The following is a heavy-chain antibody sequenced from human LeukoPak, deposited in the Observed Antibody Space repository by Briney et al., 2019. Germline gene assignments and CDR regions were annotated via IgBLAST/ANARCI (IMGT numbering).Heavy chain of an antibody. CDR3: VGGTYYFDY. CDR1: GFTFSSYG. J-gene: IGHJ4*02. V-gene: IGHV3-30*03. D-gene: IGHD2-2*01. CDR2: ISYAGSNE. Sequence: GRSLRLSCVASGFTFSSYGMHWVRQAPGKGLEWVALISYAGSNEYYADSVKGRFTISRDNSKNTLYLQMNSLRAEDTAVYYCVGGTYYFDYWGQGTLVTVSS.